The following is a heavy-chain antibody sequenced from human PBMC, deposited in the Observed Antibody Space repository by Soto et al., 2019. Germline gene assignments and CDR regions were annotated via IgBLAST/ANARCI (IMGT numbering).Heavy chain of an antibody. Sequence: GGSLRLSCAASGFTFSSYCMSWVRQAPEKGLEWVANIKQDGSEKYYVDSVKGRFTISRDNSKNTLYLQMNSLRAEDTAVYYCARIFGVVIYYYYGMDVWGQGTTVTVSS. J-gene: IGHJ6*02. D-gene: IGHD3-3*01. CDR3: ARIFGVVIYYYYGMDV. V-gene: IGHV3-7*05. CDR2: IKQDGSEK. CDR1: GFTFSSYC.